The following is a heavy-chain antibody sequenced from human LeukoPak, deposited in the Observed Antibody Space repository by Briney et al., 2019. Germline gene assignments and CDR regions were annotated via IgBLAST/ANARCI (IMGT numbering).Heavy chain of an antibody. V-gene: IGHV3-23*01. CDR1: GFTFSSYW. J-gene: IGHJ3*02. Sequence: GGSLRLSCATSGFTFSSYWMRWVRQAPGKGLEWVSAISGSGGSTYYADSVKGRFTISRDNSKNTLYLQMNSLRAEDTAVYYCAKDLGSWVAFDIWGQGTMVTVSS. CDR3: AKDLGSWVAFDI. CDR2: ISGSGGST. D-gene: IGHD2-15*01.